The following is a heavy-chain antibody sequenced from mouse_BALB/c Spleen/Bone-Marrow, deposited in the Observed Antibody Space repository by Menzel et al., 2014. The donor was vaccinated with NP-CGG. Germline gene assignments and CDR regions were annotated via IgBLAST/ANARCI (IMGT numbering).Heavy chain of an antibody. Sequence: QVQLKDSGAELMKPGASVRISCKATGYTFSSYWIEWVKQRPGHGLEWIGEILPGRGSTNHNEKFKGKATFTSDTSSNTAYMQLSSLTSEDSAVYYCARWDTTAMDYWGQGTSVTVSS. V-gene: IGHV1-9*01. CDR1: GYTFSSYW. CDR2: ILPGRGST. J-gene: IGHJ4*01. D-gene: IGHD1-1*01. CDR3: ARWDTTAMDY.